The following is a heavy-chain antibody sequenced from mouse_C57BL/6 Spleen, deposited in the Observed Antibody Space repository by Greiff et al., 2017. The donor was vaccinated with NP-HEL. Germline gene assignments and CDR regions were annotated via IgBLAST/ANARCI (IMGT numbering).Heavy chain of an antibody. D-gene: IGHD4-1*01. CDR3: ARYWEGY. J-gene: IGHJ2*01. V-gene: IGHV1-82*01. CDR2: IYPGDGDT. CDR1: GYAFSSSW. Sequence: QVQLQQSGPELVKPGASVKISCKASGYAFSSSWMNWVKQRPGKGLEWIGRIYPGDGDTNYNGKFKGKATLTADKSSSTAYMQLSSLTSEDSAVYFCARYWEGYWGQGTTLTVPS.